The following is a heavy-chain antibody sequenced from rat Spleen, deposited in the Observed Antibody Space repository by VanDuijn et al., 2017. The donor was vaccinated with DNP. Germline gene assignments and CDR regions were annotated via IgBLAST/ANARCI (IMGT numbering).Heavy chain of an antibody. Sequence: EVQLVESGGDLVQPGRSLKLSCVASRFTFNSYWMAWIRQVPGKGLEWVASVTSSGGSTYYPDSGKGRFIISRDNARNTLYLQMNSLRSEDTATYYCARGSGTYYWYFDFWGPGTMVTVSS. V-gene: IGHV5-31*01. J-gene: IGHJ1*01. D-gene: IGHD5-1*01. CDR1: RFTFNSYW. CDR2: VTSSGGST. CDR3: ARGSGTYYWYFDF.